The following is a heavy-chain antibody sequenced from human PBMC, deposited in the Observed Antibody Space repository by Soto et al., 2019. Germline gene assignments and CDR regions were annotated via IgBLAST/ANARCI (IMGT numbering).Heavy chain of an antibody. Sequence: QVQLVQSGAEVKKPGSSVKVSCEASGGTFSSYSFSWVRQAPGQGLEWMGRVIPILGMANYAQKFQGSVSSNADKCTRTVYMELSSLRSEDTAVYYCARGGAVVVPGAVDRHNWFDPWGQGTLVTVSS. J-gene: IGHJ5*02. CDR1: GGTFSSYS. V-gene: IGHV1-69*02. CDR2: VIPILGMA. CDR3: ARGGAVVVPGAVDRHNWFDP. D-gene: IGHD2-2*01.